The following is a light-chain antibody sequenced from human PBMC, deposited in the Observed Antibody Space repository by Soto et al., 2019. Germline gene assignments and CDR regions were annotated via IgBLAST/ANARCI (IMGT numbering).Light chain of an antibody. CDR1: QSVTAN. CDR2: VAY. J-gene: IGKJ1*01. Sequence: EVVMTKSPATLSVSPGERATLSCRASQSVTANLAWYQQKPGQAPRLLLQVAYTRASGIPARFSGSGFGTEFILTIRSLQSEDFAVYYCQQYHTWLWTFGLGNKVEIK. CDR3: QQYHTWLWT. V-gene: IGKV3-15*01.